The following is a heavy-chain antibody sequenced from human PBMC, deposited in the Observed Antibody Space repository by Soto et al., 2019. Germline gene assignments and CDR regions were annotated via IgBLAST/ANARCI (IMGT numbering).Heavy chain of an antibody. J-gene: IGHJ4*02. Sequence: QVQLQESGPGLVKPSETLALTCTVSGGSISSYYWSWIRQPPGKGLEWIGYIYYSGSTNYNPSLKSRFTISVDTSKNQFALKLSSVTAADTAVYYCARGYDSSGYPDYWGQGTLVTVSS. CDR2: IYYSGST. CDR1: GGSISSYY. V-gene: IGHV4-59*01. CDR3: ARGYDSSGYPDY. D-gene: IGHD3-22*01.